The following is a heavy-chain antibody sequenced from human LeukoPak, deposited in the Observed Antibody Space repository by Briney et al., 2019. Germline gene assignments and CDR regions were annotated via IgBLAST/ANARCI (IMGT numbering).Heavy chain of an antibody. V-gene: IGHV1-18*01. CDR3: ARDQRRCSSTSCPFDY. Sequence: ASVKVSCKASGYTFTSYGISWVRQAPGQGLEWMGWISAYNGNTNYAQKLQGRVTMTTDTSTSTAYMELRSLRSDDTAVYCCARDQRRCSSTSCPFDYWGQGTLVTVSS. CDR1: GYTFTSYG. D-gene: IGHD2-2*01. J-gene: IGHJ4*02. CDR2: ISAYNGNT.